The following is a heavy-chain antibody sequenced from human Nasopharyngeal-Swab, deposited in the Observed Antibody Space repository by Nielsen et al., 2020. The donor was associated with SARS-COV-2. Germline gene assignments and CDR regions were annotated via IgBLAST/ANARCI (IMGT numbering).Heavy chain of an antibody. D-gene: IGHD2-2*01. V-gene: IGHV4-34*01. CDR2: VDHTGRT. CDR1: VGSFSAYY. CDR3: ARGGYQLLLRSYYYGMDV. J-gene: IGHJ6*02. Sequence: SETLSLTCAVHVGSFSAYYWSWVRQPPGKGVEWIGEVDHTGRTNNNPSLQSRVTMSVDTSKNQFSLTLSSVTAADTAVYYCARGGYQLLLRSYYYGMDVWSQGTTVTVSS.